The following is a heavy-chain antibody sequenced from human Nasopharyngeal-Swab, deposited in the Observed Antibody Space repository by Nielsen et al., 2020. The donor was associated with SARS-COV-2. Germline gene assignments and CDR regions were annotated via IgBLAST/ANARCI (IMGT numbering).Heavy chain of an antibody. D-gene: IGHD3-3*01. V-gene: IGHV1-18*01. CDR2: ISAYNGNT. CDR1: GYTFTSYG. Sequence: ASVTVSCKASGYTFTSYGISWVRQAPGQGLEGMGWISAYNGNTNYAQKLQGRVTMTTDTSTSTAYMELRSLRSDDTAVYYCARDLPSAQYYDFWSGYFYYYYGMDVWGQGTTVTVSS. J-gene: IGHJ6*02. CDR3: ARDLPSAQYYDFWSGYFYYYYGMDV.